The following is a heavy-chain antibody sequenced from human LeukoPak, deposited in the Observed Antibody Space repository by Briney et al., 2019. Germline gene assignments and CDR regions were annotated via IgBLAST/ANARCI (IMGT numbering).Heavy chain of an antibody. V-gene: IGHV3-7*01. CDR3: ARWSRDYYDSSGYHSDY. CDR2: IKHAGSEK. CDR1: GFTFSSYW. Sequence: GGSLRLSCAASGFTFSSYWMSWVRQAPGKGLEWVANIKHAGSEKYYVDSVKGRFTISRDNAKNSLYLQMNSLRAEDTAVYYCARWSRDYYDSSGYHSDYWGQGTLVTVSS. J-gene: IGHJ4*02. D-gene: IGHD3-22*01.